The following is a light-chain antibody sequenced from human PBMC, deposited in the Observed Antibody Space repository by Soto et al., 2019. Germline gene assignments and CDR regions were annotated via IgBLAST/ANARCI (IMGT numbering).Light chain of an antibody. Sequence: EIVLTQSPAPLSLSPGARATLSCRASQSVSSQLAWYQQKPGQAPRLLIYDASNRATGIPARFSGSGSATDFTLTISSLEPEDFAVYYCQQRCDWPLTFGGGTKVEIK. CDR1: QSVSSQ. J-gene: IGKJ4*01. CDR3: QQRCDWPLT. CDR2: DAS. V-gene: IGKV3-11*01.